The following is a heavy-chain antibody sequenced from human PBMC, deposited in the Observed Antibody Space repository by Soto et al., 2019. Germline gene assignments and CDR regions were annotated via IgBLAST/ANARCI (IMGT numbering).Heavy chain of an antibody. Sequence: EVQLVESGGGLVQPGGSLRLSCAASGFTFSNAWMSWVRQAPGKGLEWVGRIKSKTDGGTTDYAAPVKGRFTISRDDSKNTLYLQMNSLKTEDTAVYYCTTESHQINRIAARSRVRYWYFDLWGRGTLVTVSS. D-gene: IGHD6-6*01. J-gene: IGHJ2*01. V-gene: IGHV3-15*01. CDR1: GFTFSNAW. CDR2: IKSKTDGGTT. CDR3: TTESHQINRIAARSRVRYWYFDL.